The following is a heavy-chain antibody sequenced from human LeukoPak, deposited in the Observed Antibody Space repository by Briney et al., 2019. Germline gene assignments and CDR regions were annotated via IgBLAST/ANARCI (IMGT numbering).Heavy chain of an antibody. CDR3: ARGKELTGTSGHYSFDF. Sequence: SETLSLTCTVSTGSFNSYFWTWVRQPAGKGLEWIGRVSGPWTAYSTPSLESRVIISLDTSRNQFSLKLMSVTAADTAVYYCARGKELTGTSGHYSFDFWGQGTLVSVSS. CDR1: TGSFNSYF. D-gene: IGHD1-7*01. CDR2: VSGPWTA. J-gene: IGHJ4*02. V-gene: IGHV4-4*07.